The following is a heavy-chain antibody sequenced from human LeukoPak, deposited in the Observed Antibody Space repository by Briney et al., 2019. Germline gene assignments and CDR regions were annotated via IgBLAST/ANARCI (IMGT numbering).Heavy chain of an antibody. V-gene: IGHV1-46*01. D-gene: IGHD3-22*01. CDR3: ARAGSSGAIDY. Sequence: ASVKVSCKASGYTFTSYYIHWVRQAPGQGLEWMGIINPSGGSTSYAQKFQGRVTMTRDTSTSTVYMELSSLRSEDSAVYYCARAGSSGAIDYWGQGTPVTVSS. J-gene: IGHJ4*02. CDR2: INPSGGST. CDR1: GYTFTSYY.